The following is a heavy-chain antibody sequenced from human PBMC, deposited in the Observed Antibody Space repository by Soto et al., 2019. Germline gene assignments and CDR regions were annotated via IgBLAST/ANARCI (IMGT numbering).Heavy chain of an antibody. V-gene: IGHV1-3*01. J-gene: IGHJ3*02. CDR2: INAGNGNT. CDR3: ARVGYRGYYDSSGYYYGDAFDI. Sequence: QVQLVQSGAEVKKPGASVKVSCKASGYTFTSYAMHWVRQAPGQRLEWMGWINAGNGNTKYSQKFQGRVTITRDTSASTAYMELSSLRSEDTAVYYCARVGYRGYYDSSGYYYGDAFDIWGQGTMVTVSS. CDR1: GYTFTSYA. D-gene: IGHD3-22*01.